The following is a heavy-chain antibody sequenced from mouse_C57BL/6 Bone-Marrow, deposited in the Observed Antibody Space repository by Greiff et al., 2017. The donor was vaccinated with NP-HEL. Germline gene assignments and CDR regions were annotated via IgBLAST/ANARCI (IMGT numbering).Heavy chain of an antibody. D-gene: IGHD2-3*01. J-gene: IGHJ2*01. CDR3: ARDPSFYDGYSYYFDY. V-gene: IGHV3-6*01. CDR1: GYSITSGYY. CDR2: ISYDGSN. Sequence: EVKLQESGPGLVKPSQSLSLTCSVTGYSITSGYYWNWIRQFPGNKLEWMGYISYDGSNNYNPSLKNRISITRDTSKNQFFLKLNSVTTEDTATYYCARDPSFYDGYSYYFDYWGQGTTLTVSS.